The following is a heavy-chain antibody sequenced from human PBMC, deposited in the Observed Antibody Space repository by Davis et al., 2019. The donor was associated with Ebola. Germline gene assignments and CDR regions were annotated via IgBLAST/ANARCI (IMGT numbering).Heavy chain of an antibody. D-gene: IGHD2-2*01. CDR3: AKEKGGRYCSSTSCYDDYYYGMDV. CDR1: GFTFSSYG. CDR2: ISYDGSNK. J-gene: IGHJ6*02. V-gene: IGHV3-30*18. Sequence: PGGSLRLSCAASGFTFSSYGMHWVRQAPGKGLEWVAVISYDGSNKYYADSVKGRFTISRDNSKNTLYLQMNSLRAEDTAVYYCAKEKGGRYCSSTSCYDDYYYGMDVWGQGTTVTVSS.